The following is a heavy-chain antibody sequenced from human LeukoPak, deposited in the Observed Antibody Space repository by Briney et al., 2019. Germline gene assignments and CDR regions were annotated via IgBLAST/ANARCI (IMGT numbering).Heavy chain of an antibody. Sequence: GESLKISCKCSGYRFTSYWIGWVRQMPGKGLEWMGLIYPGDSDTRYSPSFQGQVTISADKSISTAYLQWNSLKASVTAMYYCARRGSREYFQTWGQGTLVTVSS. CDR1: GYRFTSYW. V-gene: IGHV5-51*01. CDR3: ARRGSREYFQT. CDR2: IYPGDSDT. J-gene: IGHJ1*01. D-gene: IGHD5-18*01.